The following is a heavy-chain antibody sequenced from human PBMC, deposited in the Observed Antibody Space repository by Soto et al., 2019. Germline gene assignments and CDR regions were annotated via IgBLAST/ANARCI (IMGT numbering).Heavy chain of an antibody. V-gene: IGHV5-10-1*01. D-gene: IGHD3-9*01. CDR1: GYIFTNYW. CDR3: ARRFLESSDILPGHGF. J-gene: IGHJ4*02. CDR2: IDPSDSFT. Sequence: EVQLVQSGAEVKKPGESLRISCKTSGYIFTNYWIAWVRQMPGKGLEWMGRIDPSDSFTNYNPSFQGHVSISVDKSISTAYLRWSSLKASDTAVYYCARRFLESSDILPGHGFWGQGTLVSVSS.